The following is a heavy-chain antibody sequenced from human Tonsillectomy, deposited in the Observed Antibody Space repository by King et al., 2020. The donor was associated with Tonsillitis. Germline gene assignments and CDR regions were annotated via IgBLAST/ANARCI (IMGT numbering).Heavy chain of an antibody. J-gene: IGHJ4*02. CDR3: AKGGSSWYLDY. D-gene: IGHD6-13*01. CDR2: ISYDGSNK. V-gene: IGHV3-30*18. CDR1: GFTFSSYG. Sequence: VQLVESGGGVVQPGRSLRLSCAASGFTFSSYGMHWVRQAPGKGLEWVAVISYDGSNKYYADSVKGRFTISRDNSKNRLYLQMNSLRAEDTAVYYCAKGGSSWYLDYWGQGTLVTVSS.